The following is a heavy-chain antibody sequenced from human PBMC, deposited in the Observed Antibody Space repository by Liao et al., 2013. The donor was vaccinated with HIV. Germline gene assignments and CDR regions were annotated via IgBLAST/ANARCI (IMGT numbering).Heavy chain of an antibody. D-gene: IGHD3-9*01. CDR2: IYTSGST. CDR1: GGSISSGYYY. CDR3: ARDHFDSVAKAHAFHI. J-gene: IGHJ3*02. V-gene: IGHV4-61*02. Sequence: QVQLQESGPGLVKPSQTLSLTCAVSGGSISSGYYYWSWIRQPAGKGLEWIGRIYTSGSTNYNPSLKSRITISVDTSKNQLSLKLSSLTAADTAVYYCARDHFDSVAKAHAFHIWGQGTLVTVSS.